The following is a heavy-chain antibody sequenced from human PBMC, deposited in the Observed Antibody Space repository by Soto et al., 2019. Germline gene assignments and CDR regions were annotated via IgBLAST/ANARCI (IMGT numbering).Heavy chain of an antibody. CDR3: ARLITMKGLGMDV. CDR2: IYYSGST. V-gene: IGHV4-39*01. J-gene: IGHJ6*02. CDR1: GGSISSSSYY. D-gene: IGHD3-22*01. Sequence: ASETLSLTCTVSGGSISSSSYYWGWIRQPPGKGLEWIGSIYYSGSTYYNPSLKSRVTISVDTSKNQFSLKLSSVTAADTAVYYCARLITMKGLGMDVWGQGTTVTVSS.